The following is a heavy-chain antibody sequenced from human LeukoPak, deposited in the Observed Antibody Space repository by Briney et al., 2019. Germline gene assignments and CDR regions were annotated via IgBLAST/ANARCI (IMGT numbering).Heavy chain of an antibody. J-gene: IGHJ4*02. D-gene: IGHD4-11*01. Sequence: GGSLRLSCAASGFTFSSYAMHWVRQAPGKGLEWVAVISYDGSNKYYADSVKGRFTISRDNSKNTLYLQMNSLRAEDTAVYYRARDGLTQLLITTSPYFDYWGQGTLVTVSS. CDR1: GFTFSSYA. V-gene: IGHV3-30-3*01. CDR2: ISYDGSNK. CDR3: ARDGLTQLLITTSPYFDY.